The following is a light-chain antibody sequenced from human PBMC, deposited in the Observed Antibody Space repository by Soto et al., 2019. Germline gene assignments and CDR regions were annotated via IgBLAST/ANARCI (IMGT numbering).Light chain of an antibody. CDR3: SSYSRSTTHVV. CDR1: SNDVGDFNY. V-gene: IGLV2-14*03. CDR2: DVT. J-gene: IGLJ2*01. Sequence: QSGLTQPASVSGSPGRSVTISCTGTSNDVGDFNYVSWYQHLPGRAPKLIIYDVTNRPSGISYRFSASKSGRTASLTISGLQAEDEADYACSSYSRSTTHVVFGGGTKLTVL.